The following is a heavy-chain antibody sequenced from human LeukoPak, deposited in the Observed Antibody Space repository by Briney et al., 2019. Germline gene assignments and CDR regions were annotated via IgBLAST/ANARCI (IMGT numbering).Heavy chain of an antibody. V-gene: IGHV4-30-2*01. J-gene: IGHJ4*02. Sequence: SQTLSLTCTVSGGSISSGGYYWSWIRQPPGKGLEWIGYIYHSGSTYYNPSLKSRVTISVDRSKNQFSLKLSSVTAADTAVYYCARGRTYYDSSGYAYWGQGTLVTVSS. CDR3: ARGRTYYDSSGYAY. CDR2: IYHSGST. CDR1: GGSISSGGYY. D-gene: IGHD3-22*01.